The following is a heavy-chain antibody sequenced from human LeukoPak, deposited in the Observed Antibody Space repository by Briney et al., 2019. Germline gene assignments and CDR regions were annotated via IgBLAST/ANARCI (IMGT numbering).Heavy chain of an antibody. V-gene: IGHV4-31*03. Sequence: SQTLSLTCTVSGGSISSGGYYWSWIRQHPGKGLEWIGYIYYSGSTYYNPSLKSRVTISVDTSKNQFSLKLSSVTAADMAVYYCARAWGHSSSWPCMDVWGQGTTVTVSS. D-gene: IGHD6-13*01. CDR1: GGSISSGGYY. CDR3: ARAWGHSSSWPCMDV. J-gene: IGHJ6*02. CDR2: IYYSGST.